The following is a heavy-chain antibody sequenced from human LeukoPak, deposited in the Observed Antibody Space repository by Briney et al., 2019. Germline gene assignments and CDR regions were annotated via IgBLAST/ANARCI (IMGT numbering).Heavy chain of an antibody. CDR3: ARAGLRAAAGTAPNY. CDR1: GYTFTSYD. Sequence: ASVKVSCKATGYTFTSYDINWVRQATGQGLEWMGWMNPNSGNTGYAHKFQGKVTMTRNTSISTAYMELSSLRSEDTAVYYCARAGLRAAAGTAPNYWGQGTLVTVSS. D-gene: IGHD6-13*01. CDR2: MNPNSGNT. V-gene: IGHV1-8*01. J-gene: IGHJ4*02.